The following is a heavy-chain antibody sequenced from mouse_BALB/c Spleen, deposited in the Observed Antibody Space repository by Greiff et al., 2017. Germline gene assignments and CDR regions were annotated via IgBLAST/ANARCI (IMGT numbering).Heavy chain of an antibody. CDR3: ARSGGSSLYYYAMDY. D-gene: IGHD1-1*01. V-gene: IGHV5-17*02. CDR2: ISSGSSTI. CDR1: GFTFSSFG. Sequence: EVKLMESGGGLVQPGGSRKLSCAASGFTFSSFGMHWVRQAPEKGLEWVAYISSGSSTIYYADTVKGRFTIARDNPKSTLFLQMTSLRSEDTAMYYCARSGGSSLYYYAMDYWGQGTSVTVSS. J-gene: IGHJ4*01.